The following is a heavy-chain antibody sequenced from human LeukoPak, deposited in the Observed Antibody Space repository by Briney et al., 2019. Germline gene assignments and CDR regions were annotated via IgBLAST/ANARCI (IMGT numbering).Heavy chain of an antibody. Sequence: ASVKVSCKASGYTFTSYGISWVRQAPGQGLEWMGWMSAYNGNADYAQKLQGRVTMTTDTSTSTAYMELRSLRSDDTAVYYCARGYCSSTSCYTMDHWFDPWGQGTLVTVSS. CDR2: MSAYNGNA. V-gene: IGHV1-18*01. CDR3: ARGYCSSTSCYTMDHWFDP. J-gene: IGHJ5*02. D-gene: IGHD2-2*02. CDR1: GYTFTSYG.